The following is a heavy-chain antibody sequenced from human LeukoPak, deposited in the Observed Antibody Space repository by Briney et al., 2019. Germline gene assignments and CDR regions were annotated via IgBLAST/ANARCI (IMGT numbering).Heavy chain of an antibody. CDR1: GGSFSGYY. J-gene: IGHJ4*02. V-gene: IGHV4-34*01. CDR2: IYYSGST. D-gene: IGHD6-19*01. CDR3: ARRGSGWYYFDY. Sequence: SETLSLTCAVYGGSFSGYYWSWIRQPPGKGLEWIGSIYYSGSTYYNPSLKSRVTISVDTSKNQFSLKLSSVTAADTAVYYCARRGSGWYYFDYWGQGTLVTVSS.